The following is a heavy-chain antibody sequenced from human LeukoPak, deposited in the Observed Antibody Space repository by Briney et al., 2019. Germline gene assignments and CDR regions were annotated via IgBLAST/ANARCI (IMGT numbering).Heavy chain of an antibody. J-gene: IGHJ4*02. CDR3: ARDRVHSSSYSTVDY. V-gene: IGHV4-39*07. Sequence: SETLSLTCTVSGGSISSSSYYWGWIRQPPGKGLEWIGSIYYSGSTYYNPSLKSRVTISVDTSKNQFSLKLSSVTAADTAVYYCARDRVHSSSYSTVDYCGQGTLVTVSS. D-gene: IGHD3-22*01. CDR1: GGSISSSSYY. CDR2: IYYSGST.